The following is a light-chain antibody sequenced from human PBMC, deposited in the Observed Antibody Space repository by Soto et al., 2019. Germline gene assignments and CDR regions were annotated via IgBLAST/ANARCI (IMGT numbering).Light chain of an antibody. CDR2: GAS. CDR3: QQYNYWLPWT. CDR1: QSVSSN. J-gene: IGKJ1*01. V-gene: IGKV3D-15*01. Sequence: EIVMTQSPATLSVSPGERATLSCRASQSVSSNLAWYQQKPGQAPRLLIYGASTRATGMPARFSGSESGTEFTLTMISLESEDVAVYYCQQYNYWLPWTCGQGTKVDIK.